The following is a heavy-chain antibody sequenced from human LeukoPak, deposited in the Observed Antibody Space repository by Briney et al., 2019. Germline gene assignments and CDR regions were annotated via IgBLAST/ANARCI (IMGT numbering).Heavy chain of an antibody. CDR3: AKSQRGYYPRRTYYYYMDV. D-gene: IGHD1-26*01. V-gene: IGHV3-23*01. CDR2: ISESGSST. CDR1: AFTFNTFDNFA. Sequence: PGGSLRLSCSVSAFTFNTFDNFAMNWVRQAPGKGLEWVAAISESGSSTYYAASVKGRFTISRDNSENTLYLQMHGLRAGDTAVYYCAKSQRGYYPRRTYYYYMDVWGKGTTVTVSS. J-gene: IGHJ6*03.